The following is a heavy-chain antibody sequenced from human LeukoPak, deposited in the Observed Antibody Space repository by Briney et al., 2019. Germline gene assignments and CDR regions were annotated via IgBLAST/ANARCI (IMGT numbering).Heavy chain of an antibody. CDR2: ISYDGSNK. Sequence: GGSLRLSCAASGFTFSSYGMHWVRQAPGKGLEWVAVISYDGSNKYYADSVKGRCTISRDNSKNTLYLQMNSLRAEDTALYYCAKARQVYSSGWYYDYWGQGTLVTVSS. CDR3: AKARQVYSSGWYYDY. V-gene: IGHV3-30*18. J-gene: IGHJ4*02. D-gene: IGHD6-19*01. CDR1: GFTFSSYG.